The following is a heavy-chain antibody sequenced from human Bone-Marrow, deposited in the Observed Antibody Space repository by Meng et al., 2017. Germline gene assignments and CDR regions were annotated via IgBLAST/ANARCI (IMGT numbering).Heavy chain of an antibody. V-gene: IGHV1-2*04. Sequence: ASVNVSCKASGYAFTDYYILWVRQAPGQGLEWMGWINPNSGDTKHAQKFQGWVTMTRNTSISTAYMDLTSLTSDDAGVYHRAGGSIIGGSTKSTFHLWGQGTMVTVSS. CDR1: GYAFTDYY. CDR3: AGGSIIGGSTKSTFHL. D-gene: IGHD1-26*01. CDR2: INPNSGDT. J-gene: IGHJ3*01.